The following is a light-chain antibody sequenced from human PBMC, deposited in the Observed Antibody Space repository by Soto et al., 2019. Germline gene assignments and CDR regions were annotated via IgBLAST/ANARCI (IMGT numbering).Light chain of an antibody. CDR2: DVS. V-gene: IGLV2-14*03. CDR3: SSYTSSSTYV. J-gene: IGLJ1*01. CDR1: SSDVGGYNY. Sequence: SVVRHPGTECGSPGPPIAKSCTGTSSDVGGYNYVSWYQHHPGKAPKLMVYDVSNRPSGVSNRFSGSKSGNTASLTISGLQAEDEADYYCSSYTSSSTYVFGTGTKVTVL.